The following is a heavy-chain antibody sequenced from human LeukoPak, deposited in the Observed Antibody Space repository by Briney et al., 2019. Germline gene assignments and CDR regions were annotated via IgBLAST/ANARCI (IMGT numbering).Heavy chain of an antibody. V-gene: IGHV3-30*18. CDR3: AKDITDEEYFDY. D-gene: IGHD3-3*01. CDR2: ISYDGSNK. CDR1: GFTFSNYG. Sequence: GGSLRLSCAASGFTFSNYGMHWVRQAPGKGLEWVAVISYDGSNKYCAHSVKGRFTISRDNPKNTLYLQMNSLRAEDTAVYYCAKDITDEEYFDYWGQGTLVSVSP. J-gene: IGHJ4*02.